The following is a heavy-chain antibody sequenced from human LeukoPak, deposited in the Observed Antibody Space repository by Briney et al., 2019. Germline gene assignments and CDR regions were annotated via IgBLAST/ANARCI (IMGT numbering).Heavy chain of an antibody. D-gene: IGHD1/OR15-1a*01. J-gene: IGHJ4*02. V-gene: IGHV3-30-3*01. CDR3: AENSALEY. CDR1: GFTFSSYA. Sequence: GGALRLSCAASGFTFSSYAMHWVRQAPGKGLEWVAVISYDGSNKYYADSVKGRFTISRDNSKNTLYLQMNSLRAEDTAVYYCAENSALEYWGQGTLVTVSS. CDR2: ISYDGSNK.